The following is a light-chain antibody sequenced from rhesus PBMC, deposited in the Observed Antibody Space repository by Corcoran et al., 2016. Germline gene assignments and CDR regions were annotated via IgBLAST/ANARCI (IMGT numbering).Light chain of an antibody. V-gene: IGKV1-25*01. CDR3: QHYYSTPPT. CDR2: KAS. J-gene: IGKJ1*01. Sequence: DIQMTQSPSSLSASVGDRVTITCRASQGITNDLAWYQQKPGETPKLLIYKASSLQSGIPSRFSGSGSGTDFTLTISSLQSEDFATYYCQHYYSTPPTFGQGTKVEIK. CDR1: QGITND.